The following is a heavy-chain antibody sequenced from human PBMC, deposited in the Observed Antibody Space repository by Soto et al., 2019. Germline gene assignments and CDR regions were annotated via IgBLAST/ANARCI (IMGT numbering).Heavy chain of an antibody. J-gene: IGHJ4*02. CDR3: ARDPHHYDYIWGSYRAIVRTDY. CDR2: ISAYNGNT. V-gene: IGHV1-18*01. CDR1: GYTFTSYG. D-gene: IGHD3-16*02. Sequence: GASVKVSCKASGYTFTSYGISWVRQAPGQGLEWMGWISAYNGNTNYAQKLQGRVTMTTDTSTSTAYMELRSLRSDDTAVYYCARDPHHYDYIWGSYRAIVRTDYWGQGTLVTVSS.